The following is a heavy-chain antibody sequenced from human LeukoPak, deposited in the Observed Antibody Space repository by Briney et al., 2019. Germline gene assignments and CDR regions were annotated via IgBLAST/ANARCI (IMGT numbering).Heavy chain of an antibody. CDR3: ARQTYSSGWN. V-gene: IGHV4-59*08. D-gene: IGHD6-19*01. Sequence: SETLSLTCTVSGGSISSYYWSWIRQPPGKGLEWIGYIYYSGNTNYNPSLKSRVTISVDTSKNQFSLKLSSVTAADTAVYYCARQTYSSGWNWGQGTLVTVSS. CDR1: GGSISSYY. CDR2: IYYSGNT. J-gene: IGHJ4*02.